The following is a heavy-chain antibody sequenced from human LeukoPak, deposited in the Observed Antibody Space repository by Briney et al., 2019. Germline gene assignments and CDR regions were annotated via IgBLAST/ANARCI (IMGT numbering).Heavy chain of an antibody. V-gene: IGHV4-4*07. D-gene: IGHD3-10*01. CDR2: IYTSGST. J-gene: IGHJ3*02. CDR1: GGSISSYY. Sequence: SETLSLTCTVSGGSISSYYWSWIRQPAGKGLEWIGRIYTSGSTNYNPSLMSRVTMSVDTSKNQFSLKLSSVTAADTAVYYCARDSGFWKGMVRGVIGAFDIWGQGTMVTVSS. CDR3: ARDSGFWKGMVRGVIGAFDI.